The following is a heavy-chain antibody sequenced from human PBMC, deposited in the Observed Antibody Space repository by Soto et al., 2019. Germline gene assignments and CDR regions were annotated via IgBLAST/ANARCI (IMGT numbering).Heavy chain of an antibody. D-gene: IGHD2-8*02. CDR3: ARDKITGLFDY. CDR1: GGSFSGYY. Sequence: SETLSLTCAVYGGSFSGYYWTWIRQPPGTGLEWIGEINHSGSTNYNPSLKSRVTISVDTSKNQFSLKLTSVTAADTAVYYCARDKITGLFDYWGQGTLVNVS. J-gene: IGHJ4*02. V-gene: IGHV4-34*01. CDR2: INHSGST.